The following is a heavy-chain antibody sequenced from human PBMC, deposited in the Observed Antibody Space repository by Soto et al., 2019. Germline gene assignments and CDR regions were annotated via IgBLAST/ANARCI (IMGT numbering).Heavy chain of an antibody. CDR3: ARESEDLTSNFDY. V-gene: IGHV3-21*06. CDR1: GFTFTRYS. Sequence: GSLRLSCAASGFTFTRYSMNWVRQAPGKGLEWASSISSTTNYIYHGDSMKGRFTISRDNAKNSLYLEMNSLRAEDTAVYYCARESEDLTSNFDYWGQGTLVTVSS. J-gene: IGHJ4*02. CDR2: ISSTTNYI.